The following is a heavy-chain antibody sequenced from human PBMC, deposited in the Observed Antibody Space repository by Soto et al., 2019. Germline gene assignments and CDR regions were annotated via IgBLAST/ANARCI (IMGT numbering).Heavy chain of an antibody. J-gene: IGHJ4*02. CDR1: GFRFSSYS. Sequence: EVQLLESGGALVQPGGSLRLSCVGSGFRFSSYSMTWVRQAPGKGLEWVSAITGSGDRAYSADSVRGRFTISRDNSKNTLYLQMHSLRAEDTAVYYCGKDWAGIAVAGIDYWGQGTLVTVSS. CDR2: ITGSGDRA. D-gene: IGHD6-19*01. V-gene: IGHV3-23*01. CDR3: GKDWAGIAVAGIDY.